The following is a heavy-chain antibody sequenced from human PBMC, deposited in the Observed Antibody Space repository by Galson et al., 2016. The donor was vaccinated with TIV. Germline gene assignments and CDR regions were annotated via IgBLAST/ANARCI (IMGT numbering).Heavy chain of an antibody. Sequence: ETLSLTCAVYGGSFSNYLWTLRRPPPGKGLEGVGEINDSGSTKYDPSLKSRVSISGDTSKNPFPLRLTSVNAADTAVYYCARGRYLRTQYYSSGRDFDYWAQGTLVTVSS. CDR1: GGSFSNYL. J-gene: IGHJ4*02. V-gene: IGHV4-34*01. D-gene: IGHD3-10*01. CDR2: INDSGST. CDR3: ARGRYLRTQYYSSGRDFDY.